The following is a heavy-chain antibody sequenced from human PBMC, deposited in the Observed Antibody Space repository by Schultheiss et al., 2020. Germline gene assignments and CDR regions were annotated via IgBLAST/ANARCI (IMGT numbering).Heavy chain of an antibody. D-gene: IGHD3-10*01. CDR3: ARGGSVWFGELGTDY. V-gene: IGHV1-18*04. CDR1: GYTFTSYG. Sequence: GESLKISCKGSGYTFTSYGISWVRQAPGQGLEWMGWISAYNGNTNYAQKLQGRVTMTTDTSTSTAYMELRSLRSDDTAVYYCARGGSVWFGELGTDYWGQGTLVTVSS. J-gene: IGHJ4*02. CDR2: ISAYNGNT.